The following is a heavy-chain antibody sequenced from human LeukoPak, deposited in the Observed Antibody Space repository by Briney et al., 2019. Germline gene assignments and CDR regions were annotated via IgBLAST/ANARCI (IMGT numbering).Heavy chain of an antibody. D-gene: IGHD2-21*01. J-gene: IGHJ4*02. CDR1: GFLFSDFIDHT. V-gene: IGHV3-21*01. CDR3: AREFSVVGNFDY. Sequence: GSPRLSCADSGFLFSDFIDHTMVWVRQAPGKGLEWVSYISSRSTSISYADSVRGRFSISRDNAQRSLYLHMNSLGDEDTAVYYCAREFSVVGNFDYWGQGTLVTVSS. CDR2: ISSRSTSI.